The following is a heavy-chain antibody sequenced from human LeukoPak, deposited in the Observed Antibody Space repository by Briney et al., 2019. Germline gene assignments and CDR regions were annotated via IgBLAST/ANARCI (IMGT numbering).Heavy chain of an antibody. J-gene: IGHJ4*02. CDR3: ARRRWIQLWLLDY. CDR1: GGSISSYY. CDR2: INHSGST. V-gene: IGHV4-34*01. Sequence: SETLSLTCTVSGGSISSYYWSWIRQPPGKGLEWIGEINHSGSTNYNPSLKSRVTISVDTSKNQFSLKLSSVTAADTAVYYCARRRWIQLWLLDYWGQGTLVTVSS. D-gene: IGHD5-18*01.